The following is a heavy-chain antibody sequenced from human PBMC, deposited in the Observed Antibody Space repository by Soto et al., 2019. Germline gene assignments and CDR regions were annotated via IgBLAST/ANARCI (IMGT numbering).Heavy chain of an antibody. Sequence: GGSLRLSCAASGFTFSSYAMSWVRQAPGKGLEWVSTISGSGGSTYYADSVKGWFTISRDSSRNTLYLQMNSLRAEDTALYYCAKEGSSSLYYFDCWGQGTLVTVSS. V-gene: IGHV3-23*01. CDR2: ISGSGGST. CDR3: AKEGSSSLYYFDC. CDR1: GFTFSSYA. D-gene: IGHD6-6*01. J-gene: IGHJ4*02.